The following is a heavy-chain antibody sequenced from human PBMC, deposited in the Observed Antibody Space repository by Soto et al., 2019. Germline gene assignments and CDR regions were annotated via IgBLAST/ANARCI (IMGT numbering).Heavy chain of an antibody. CDR2: INPNSGGT. V-gene: IGHV1-2*04. D-gene: IGHD2-21*02. CDR3: ARVSVVTAGGYYYGMDV. Sequence: QVQLVQSGAEVKKPGASVKVSCKASGYTFTGYYMHWVRQAPGQGLEWMGWINPNSGGTNYAQKFQGWVTMTGDTSVRTGYRELSRLRSDDTAVYYCARVSVVTAGGYYYGMDVWGQGTTVTVSS. J-gene: IGHJ6*02. CDR1: GYTFTGYY.